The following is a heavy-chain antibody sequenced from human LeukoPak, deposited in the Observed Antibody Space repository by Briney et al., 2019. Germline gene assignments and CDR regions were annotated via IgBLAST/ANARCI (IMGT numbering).Heavy chain of an antibody. Sequence: GGSLRLSCAASGFTFSSYSMNWVRQAPGKGLEWVSSISSSSSYIYYADSVKGRFTISRDNAKNSLYLQMNSLRAEDTAVYYCARSLPMIVVVSYDAFDIWGQGTMVTVSS. V-gene: IGHV3-21*01. CDR3: ARSLPMIVVVSYDAFDI. D-gene: IGHD3-22*01. CDR1: GFTFSSYS. J-gene: IGHJ3*02. CDR2: ISSSSSYI.